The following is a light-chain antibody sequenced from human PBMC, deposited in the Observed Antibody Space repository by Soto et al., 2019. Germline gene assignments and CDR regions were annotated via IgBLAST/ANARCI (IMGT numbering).Light chain of an antibody. CDR1: QRIGKT. J-gene: IGKJ4*01. V-gene: IGKV3-15*01. CDR2: GTS. CDR3: QHYNNWPLIT. Sequence: EIVVTQSPATLSVSPGERATLSCRASQRIGKTLACNQQKRGQAPRLLINGTSTRATGIPARFSGSGAGTEFSLTISSLQPEDFAVYYCQHYNNWPLITFGGGTKVEIK.